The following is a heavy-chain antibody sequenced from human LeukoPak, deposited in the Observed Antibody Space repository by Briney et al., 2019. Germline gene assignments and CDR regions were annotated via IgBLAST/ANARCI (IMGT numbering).Heavy chain of an antibody. CDR1: GGSISSYY. D-gene: IGHD1-26*01. CDR3: ARVGVGATPDNWFDP. CDR2: IYYSGST. J-gene: IGHJ5*02. V-gene: IGHV4-59*01. Sequence: SETLSLTCTVSGGSISSYYWSWIRQPPGKGLEWIGYIYYSGSTNYNPSLKSRVTISVDTSKNQFSLKLSSVTAADTAVYYCARVGVGATPDNWFDPWGQGTLVTVSS.